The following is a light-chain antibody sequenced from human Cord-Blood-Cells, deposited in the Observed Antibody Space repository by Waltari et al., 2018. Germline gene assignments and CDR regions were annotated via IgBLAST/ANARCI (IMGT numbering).Light chain of an antibody. V-gene: IGKV1-39*01. Sequence: DIQMTQSPSSLSASVGDRVTITCRARQGISSYLNWYQQKPGKAPKLLIYAASSLKSGVPSRFSGSGSGTDFTLTISSLQPEDFATYYCQQSYSTPLYTFGQGTKLEIK. CDR3: QQSYSTPLYT. CDR2: AAS. J-gene: IGKJ2*01. CDR1: QGISSY.